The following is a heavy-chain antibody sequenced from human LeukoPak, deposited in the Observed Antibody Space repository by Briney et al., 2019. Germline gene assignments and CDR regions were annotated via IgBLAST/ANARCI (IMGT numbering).Heavy chain of an antibody. D-gene: IGHD3-16*02. V-gene: IGHV5-51*01. J-gene: IGHJ4*02. CDR1: GYSFTSHW. CDR2: IYPGDSET. Sequence: GESLKISCKGSGYSFTSHWIGWVRQMPGKGLEWMGIIYPGDSETRYSPSFQGQVTISADKSISTAYLQWSSLKASDTAMYYCARQGGTFGGVIASYYFDYWGQGTLVTVSS. CDR3: ARQGGTFGGVIASYYFDY.